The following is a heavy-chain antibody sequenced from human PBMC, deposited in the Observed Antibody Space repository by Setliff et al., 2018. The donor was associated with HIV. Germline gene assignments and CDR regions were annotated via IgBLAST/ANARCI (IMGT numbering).Heavy chain of an antibody. CDR2: IKSKIDGETT. J-gene: IGHJ4*02. CDR3: IWSGSSGLYYFDH. CDR1: GGSISSDAW. D-gene: IGHD3-22*01. Sequence: PPETLSLTCTVSGGSISSDAWITWVRQAPGKGLEWLGRIKSKIDGETTDYAAPVKGRFTISRDDSKNTVYLHMNSLKTEDTAVYYCIWSGSSGLYYFDHWGQGTLVTVSS. V-gene: IGHV3-15*01.